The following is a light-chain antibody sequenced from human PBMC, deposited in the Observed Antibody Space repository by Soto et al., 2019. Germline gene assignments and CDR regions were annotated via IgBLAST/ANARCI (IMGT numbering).Light chain of an antibody. J-gene: IGKJ3*01. CDR3: QQRSTWPFT. CDR1: QSISSY. Sequence: EIVLTQSPATLSLSPGERATLSCRASQSISSYLAWYQQKPDQAPRLLIYDASNRATGIPARFSGSGSGTDFTLTIFILEPEDFAVYYCQQRSTWPFTFGPGTKVDIK. CDR2: DAS. V-gene: IGKV3-11*01.